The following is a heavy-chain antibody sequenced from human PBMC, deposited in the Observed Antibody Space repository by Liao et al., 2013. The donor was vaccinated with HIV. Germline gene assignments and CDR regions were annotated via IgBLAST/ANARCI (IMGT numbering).Heavy chain of an antibody. CDR1: GASISSSSYY. Sequence: QVQLQESGPGLVKPSETLSLTCTVSGASISSSSYYWSWIRQPAGKGLEWIGHFYARGTTTYNPSLKSRATMSVDTSKNQFSLKVSSVTAADTAVYFCARDRMATIRTLDLWGRGTMVIVSS. CDR3: ARDRMATIRTLDL. J-gene: IGHJ3*01. V-gene: IGHV4-61*02. CDR2: FYARGTT. D-gene: IGHD5-24*01.